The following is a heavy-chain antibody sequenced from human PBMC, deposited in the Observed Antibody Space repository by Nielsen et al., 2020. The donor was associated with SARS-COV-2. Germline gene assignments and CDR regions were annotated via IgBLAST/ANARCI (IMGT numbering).Heavy chain of an antibody. D-gene: IGHD3-9*01. J-gene: IGHJ6*02. Sequence: VRQMPGKGLEWVAVISYDGSNKYYADSVKGRFTISRDNSKNTLYLQMNSLRAEDTAVYYCARDQSLAYDILTGYTPRGDYYYGMDVWGQGTTVTVSS. CDR3: ARDQSLAYDILTGYTPRGDYYYGMDV. CDR2: ISYDGSNK. V-gene: IGHV3-30-3*01.